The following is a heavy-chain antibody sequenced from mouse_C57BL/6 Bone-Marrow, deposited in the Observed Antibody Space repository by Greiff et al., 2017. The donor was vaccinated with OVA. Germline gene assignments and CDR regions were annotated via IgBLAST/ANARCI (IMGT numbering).Heavy chain of an antibody. J-gene: IGHJ1*03. V-gene: IGHV1-36*01. CDR3: ARTLDYYGSSYGYFDV. CDR1: GFTFTDYY. D-gene: IGHD1-1*01. Sequence: VQLQQSGPVLVKPGPSVKISCKASGFTFTDYYMHWVKQSPGKSLEWIGLVYPYNGGTSYNQKFKGKATLTVDTSSSTAYMELNSLTSEDSAVYYCARTLDYYGSSYGYFDVWGTGTTVTVSS. CDR2: VYPYNGGT.